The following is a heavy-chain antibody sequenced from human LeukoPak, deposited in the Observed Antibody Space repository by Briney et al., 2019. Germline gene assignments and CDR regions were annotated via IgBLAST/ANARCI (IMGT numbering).Heavy chain of an antibody. D-gene: IGHD3-22*01. Sequence: SETLSLTCTVSGGSISSYYWSWIRQPPGKGLEWIGYIYYSGSTNYNPSLKSRVTISVDTSKNQFSLKLSSVTAADTAVYYCAREESIVYYYFENCGEGTLVTVYS. CDR1: GGSISSYY. CDR3: AREESIVYYYFEN. CDR2: IYYSGST. J-gene: IGHJ4*02. V-gene: IGHV4-59*01.